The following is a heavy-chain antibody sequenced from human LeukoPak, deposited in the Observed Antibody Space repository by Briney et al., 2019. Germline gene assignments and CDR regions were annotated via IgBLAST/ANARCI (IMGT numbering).Heavy chain of an antibody. CDR2: IRYDGSNK. Sequence: PGGSLRLSCAASGFTFSSYAMHWVRQAPGKGLEWVAFIRYDGSNKYYADSVKGRFTISRDNSKNTLYLQMNSLRAGDTAVYYCAKCRHYAILTAQGYWGQGILVTVSS. CDR1: GFTFSSYA. CDR3: AKCRHYAILTAQGY. J-gene: IGHJ4*02. V-gene: IGHV3-30*02. D-gene: IGHD3-9*01.